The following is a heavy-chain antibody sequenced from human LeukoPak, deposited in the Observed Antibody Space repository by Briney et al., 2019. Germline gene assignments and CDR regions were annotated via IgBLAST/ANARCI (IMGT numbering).Heavy chain of an antibody. CDR2: MNPNSGNT. CDR1: GYTFTSYD. V-gene: IGHV1-8*01. D-gene: IGHD4-11*01. CDR3: ARGPRNDYSDRNSYYFDY. Sequence: ASVKVSCKASGYTFTSYDINWVRQATGQGLEWMGWMNPNSGNTGYAQKFQGRVTMTGNTSISTAYMELSSLRSEDTAVYYCARGPRNDYSDRNSYYFDYWGQGTLVTVSS. J-gene: IGHJ4*02.